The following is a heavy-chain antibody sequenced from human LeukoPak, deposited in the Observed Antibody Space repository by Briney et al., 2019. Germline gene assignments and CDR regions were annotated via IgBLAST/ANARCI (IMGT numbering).Heavy chain of an antibody. D-gene: IGHD2-2*02. Sequence: GGSLRLSCTASGFDFSIYSMNWVRQTPGKGLEWISYITSTSSSMYYADSVKGRFTLSRDNAKNSLYLQMNSLRAEDTAVYYCARGSRVVVPAAIYWGRGTLVTVSS. J-gene: IGHJ4*02. CDR1: GFDFSIYS. V-gene: IGHV3-48*01. CDR3: ARGSRVVVPAAIY. CDR2: ITSTSSSM.